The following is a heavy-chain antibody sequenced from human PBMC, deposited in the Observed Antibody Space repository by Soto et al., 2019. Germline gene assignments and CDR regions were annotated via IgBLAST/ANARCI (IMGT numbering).Heavy chain of an antibody. CDR3: AREREPMVLFDP. D-gene: IGHD3-10*01. V-gene: IGHV1-69*01. CDR2: IIPIFGTA. Sequence: QVQLVQSGAEVKQHGSSVKVSCKASGGTFSSYAISWVRQAPGQGLEWMGGIIPIFGTANYAQKFQGRGPITADESTSTAYMELRSLSSEDTAVYYCAREREPMVLFDPWGKGTLVTVSS. CDR1: GGTFSSYA. J-gene: IGHJ5*02.